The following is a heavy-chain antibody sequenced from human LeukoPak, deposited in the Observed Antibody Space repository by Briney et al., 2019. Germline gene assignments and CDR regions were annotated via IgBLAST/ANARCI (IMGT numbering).Heavy chain of an antibody. Sequence: GGSLRLSCSASGFTFSSYAMSWIRPAPGKGLEWVSAINVSGGSTYYAHFGKGRFTISRDNPNNTLYLQMNSLRAEDTAVYYCAKGSGLGYCSSTTCRPFYYYYYGMDVWGKGTTVTVSS. CDR3: AKGSGLGYCSSTTCRPFYYYYYGMDV. J-gene: IGHJ6*04. CDR1: GFTFSSYA. CDR2: INVSGGST. D-gene: IGHD2-2*01. V-gene: IGHV3-23*01.